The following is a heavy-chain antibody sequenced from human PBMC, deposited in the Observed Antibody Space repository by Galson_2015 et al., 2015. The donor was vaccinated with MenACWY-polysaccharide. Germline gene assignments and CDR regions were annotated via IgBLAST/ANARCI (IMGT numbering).Heavy chain of an antibody. D-gene: IGHD3-10*01. Sequence: SVKVSCKASGYTFTNYAITWVRQAPGQGLEWMRWVSTYNGNTNYAQKLKGRVAMTTDTSTSTAYMELRSLRSDDTAVSYCTRVSFYYGPSFDFWGQGTLVTVSS. J-gene: IGHJ4*02. CDR1: GYTFTNYA. V-gene: IGHV1-18*04. CDR3: TRVSFYYGPSFDF. CDR2: VSTYNGNT.